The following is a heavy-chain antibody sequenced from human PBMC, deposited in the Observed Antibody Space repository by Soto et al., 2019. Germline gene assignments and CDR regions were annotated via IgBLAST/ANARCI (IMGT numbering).Heavy chain of an antibody. D-gene: IGHD6-13*01. J-gene: IGHJ4*01. CDR2: INAGNGNT. V-gene: IGHV1-3*01. Sequence: ASVKVSCKASGYTFTSYAMHWVRQAPGQRLEWMGWINAGNGNTKYSQKFQGRVTITRDTSASTAYMELSSLRSEDTAVYYCAKVRGSAAGTFGFFDSWGHGTLFPVSS. CDR3: AKVRGSAAGTFGFFDS. CDR1: GYTFTSYA.